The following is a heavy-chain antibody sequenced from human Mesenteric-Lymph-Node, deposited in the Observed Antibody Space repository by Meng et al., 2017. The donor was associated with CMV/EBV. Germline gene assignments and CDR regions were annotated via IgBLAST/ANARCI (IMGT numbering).Heavy chain of an antibody. CDR3: ARGVDY. CDR1: GFTFSSYG. V-gene: IGHV3-30*02. J-gene: IGHJ4*02. CDR2: IRYDGSNK. Sequence: GESLKISCAASGFTFSSYGMHWVRQAPGKGLEWVAFIRYDGSNKYYADSVKGRFIISRDNAKNTLYLQMNSLRAEDKAVYYCARGVDYWGQGTLVTVSS.